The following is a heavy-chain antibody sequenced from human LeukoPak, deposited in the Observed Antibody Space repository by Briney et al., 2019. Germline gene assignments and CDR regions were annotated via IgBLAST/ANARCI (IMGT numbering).Heavy chain of an antibody. CDR2: IYYGGST. D-gene: IGHD3-22*01. CDR3: ARERGVYYYDSSGSLDY. Sequence: PSQPLSLTCSVSGGSISSGGYYWSWIRQHPGKGLEWIGYIYYGGSTYYNPSLKSRVTISVDTSKNQFSLKLSSVTAADTAVYYCARERGVYYYDSSGSLDYWGQGTLVTVSS. CDR1: GGSISSGGYY. V-gene: IGHV4-31*03. J-gene: IGHJ4*02.